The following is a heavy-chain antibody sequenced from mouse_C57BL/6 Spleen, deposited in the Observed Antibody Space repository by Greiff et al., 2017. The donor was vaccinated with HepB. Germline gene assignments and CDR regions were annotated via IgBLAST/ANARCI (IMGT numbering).Heavy chain of an antibody. D-gene: IGHD2-3*01. J-gene: IGHJ4*01. CDR2: IDPSDSYT. Sequence: QVQLQQPGAELVKPGASVKLSCKASGYTSTSYWMQWVKQRPGQGLEWIGEIDPSDSYTNYNQKFKGKATLTVDTSSSTAYMQLSSLTSEDSAVYYCARSHDGYNAMDYWGQGTSVTVSS. CDR1: GYTSTSYW. CDR3: ARSHDGYNAMDY. V-gene: IGHV1-50*01.